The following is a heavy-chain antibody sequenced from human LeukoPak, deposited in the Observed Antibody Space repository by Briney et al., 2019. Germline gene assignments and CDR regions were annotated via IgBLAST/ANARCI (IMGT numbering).Heavy chain of an antibody. CDR1: GFTFDDYA. D-gene: IGHD6-19*01. J-gene: IGHJ4*02. Sequence: PGGSLRLSCAASGFTFDDYAMHWVRQAPGKGLEWVSGISWNSGSIGYADSVKGRFTISRDNAKNSLYLQMNSLRAEDTAVYYCARERYNAESGIAVAGLFDYWGQGTLVTVSS. V-gene: IGHV3-9*01. CDR3: ARERYNAESGIAVAGLFDY. CDR2: ISWNSGSI.